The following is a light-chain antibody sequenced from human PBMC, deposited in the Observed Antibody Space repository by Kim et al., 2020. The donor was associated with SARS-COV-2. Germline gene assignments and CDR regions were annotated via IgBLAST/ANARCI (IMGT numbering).Light chain of an antibody. Sequence: KRVTISCSGSSSNIGNNAVSWYQQLPGKAPTLLIYNDNLLSSGLSDRFSGSKSGTSASLAISGLQSEDEADYYCAAWDDSLNGYVFGSGTKVTVL. J-gene: IGLJ1*01. CDR1: SSNIGNNA. CDR3: AAWDDSLNGYV. V-gene: IGLV1-36*01. CDR2: NDN.